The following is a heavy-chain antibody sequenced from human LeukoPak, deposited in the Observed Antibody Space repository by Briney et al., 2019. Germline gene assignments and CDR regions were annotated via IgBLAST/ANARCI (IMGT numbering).Heavy chain of an antibody. CDR1: GFTVSSFA. CDR2: FTTGANYT. CDR3: AKAQGAWYYLAS. V-gene: IGHV3-23*03. Sequence: GGSLRLSCAASGFTVSSFAMSWVRQAPGKGLEWVSVFTTGANYTYYADSVKGRFTMTRDNSKNTIFLQLNNVRADDTAVYFCAKAQGAWYYLASWGQGPLVTVSS. D-gene: IGHD6-13*01. J-gene: IGHJ4*02.